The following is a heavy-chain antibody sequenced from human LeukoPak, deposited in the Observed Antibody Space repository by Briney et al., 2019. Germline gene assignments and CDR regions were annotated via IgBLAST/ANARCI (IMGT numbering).Heavy chain of an antibody. J-gene: IGHJ5*02. CDR3: ARAVRIAAREDWFDP. Sequence: GGSLRLSCAASGFTFSSYAMHWVRQAPGKGLEYVSAISSNGGSTYYANSVKGRFTISGDNSKNTLYLQMGNLRAEDMAVYYCARAVRIAAREDWFDPWGQGTLVTVSS. CDR2: ISSNGGST. V-gene: IGHV3-64*01. CDR1: GFTFSSYA. D-gene: IGHD6-6*01.